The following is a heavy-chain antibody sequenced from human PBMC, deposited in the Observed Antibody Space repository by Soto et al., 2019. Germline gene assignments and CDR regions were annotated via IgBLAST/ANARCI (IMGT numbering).Heavy chain of an antibody. V-gene: IGHV3-15*01. CDR3: PAGLGQQLAVFDS. CDR1: GFTFNNAW. CDR2: IKSTINGGTP. Sequence: EVQLVESGGDLVKPGGPLRLSCAASGFTFNNAWLSWVRQAPGKWLEWVGRIKSTINGGTPDYAAPVRGRFTISRDGSKNMLLLQMNSMKTEDTAVYYCPAGLGQQLAVFDSWVQGPLLTVS. D-gene: IGHD6-13*01. J-gene: IGHJ4*02.